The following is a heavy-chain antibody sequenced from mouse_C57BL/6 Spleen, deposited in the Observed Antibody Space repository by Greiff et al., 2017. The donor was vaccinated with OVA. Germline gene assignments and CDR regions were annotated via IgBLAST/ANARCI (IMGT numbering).Heavy chain of an antibody. D-gene: IGHD1-1*01. CDR1: GYTFTSYW. CDR2: IYPGSGST. CDR3: ARSDTTVVAPFDY. V-gene: IGHV1-55*01. J-gene: IGHJ2*01. Sequence: QVQLQQSGAELVKPGASVKMSCKASGYTFTSYWITWVKQRPGQGLEWIGDIYPGSGSTNYNEKFKSKATLTVDTSSSTAYMQLSSLTSEDSAVYYCARSDTTVVAPFDYWGQGTTLTVSS.